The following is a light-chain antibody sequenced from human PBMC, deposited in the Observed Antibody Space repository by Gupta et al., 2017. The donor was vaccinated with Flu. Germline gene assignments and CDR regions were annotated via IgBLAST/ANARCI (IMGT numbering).Light chain of an antibody. CDR3: QVWDSSSDHLYV. V-gene: IGLV3-21*02. CDR2: DDS. Sequence: GNNIGSKGVHWYQQKPGQAPVLVVYDDSDRPSGIPERFSGSNSGNTATLTISRVEAGDEADYYCQVWDSSSDHLYVFGTGTKVTVL. J-gene: IGLJ1*01. CDR1: NIGSKG.